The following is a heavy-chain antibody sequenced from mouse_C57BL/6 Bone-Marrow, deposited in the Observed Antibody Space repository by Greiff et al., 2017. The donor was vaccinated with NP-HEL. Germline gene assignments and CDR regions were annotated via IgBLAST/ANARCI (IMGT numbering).Heavy chain of an antibody. CDR3: ARELGPSMDY. CDR2: ISSGSSTI. J-gene: IGHJ4*01. D-gene: IGHD4-1*01. Sequence: DVKLVESGGGLVKPGGSLKLSCAASGFTFSDYGMHWVRQAPEKGLEWVAYISSGSSTIYYADTVKGRFTISRDNAKNTLFLQMTSLRSEDTAMYYCARELGPSMDYWGQGTSVTVSS. V-gene: IGHV5-17*01. CDR1: GFTFSDYG.